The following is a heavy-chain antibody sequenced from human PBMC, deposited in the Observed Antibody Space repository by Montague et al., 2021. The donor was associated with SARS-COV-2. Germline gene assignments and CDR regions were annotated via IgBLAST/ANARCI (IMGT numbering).Heavy chain of an antibody. CDR1: GGSITNNIDS. CDR2: IYYTGNT. J-gene: IGHJ3*01. CDR3: ARLKRYFDSSGSPSAFDF. Sequence: SETLSLTCTVSGGSITNNIDSWVWIRQPPGKDLVWIGSIYYTGNTYYNPSLKSRVTISVVTSKNHFTLKLSSVTAAETAVYYCARLKRYFDSSGSPSAFDFWGQGTKVTVSS. D-gene: IGHD3-22*01. V-gene: IGHV4-39*02.